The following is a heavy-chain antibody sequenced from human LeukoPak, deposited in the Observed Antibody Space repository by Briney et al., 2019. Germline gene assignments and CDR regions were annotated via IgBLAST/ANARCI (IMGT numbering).Heavy chain of an antibody. CDR2: INHSGST. V-gene: IGHV4-34*01. CDR1: GGSFSGYY. J-gene: IGHJ4*02. D-gene: IGHD3-16*02. Sequence: SETLSLTCAVYGGSFSGYYWSWIRQPPGKGLEWIGEINHSGSTNYNPSLKSRVTISVDTSKNQFSLKLNSVTAADTAVYYCARSGYDYVWGSYRYRNFDYWGQGTLVTVSS. CDR3: ARSGYDYVWGSYRYRNFDY.